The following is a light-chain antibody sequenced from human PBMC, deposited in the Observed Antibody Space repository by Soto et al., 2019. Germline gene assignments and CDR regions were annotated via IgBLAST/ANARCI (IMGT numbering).Light chain of an antibody. CDR1: QSISSW. Sequence: VHMTQSKASVSASFGGTVTIACRASQSISSWLASYQQKPGKAPKILIYAAASMQSGGTSRFSGSGAWTDFTLTISSLLHDDFATYYCQQSYSTPRTFGQGTKVDIK. J-gene: IGKJ1*01. CDR3: QQSYSTPRT. CDR2: AAA. V-gene: IGKV1-12*01.